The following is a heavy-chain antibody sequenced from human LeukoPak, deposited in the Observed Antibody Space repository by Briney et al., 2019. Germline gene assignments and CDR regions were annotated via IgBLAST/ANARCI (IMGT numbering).Heavy chain of an antibody. V-gene: IGHV3-23*01. D-gene: IGHD3-10*02. J-gene: IGHJ5*02. CDR2: TTDSGGST. Sequence: TGRSLRLSCAASGFSFSTYAMTWLRQAPGKGLECVSTTTDSGGSTHYADAVKGRFTISRDNSKNTLYLQLNSLRAEDTAVYYCARDVTMYIGGSHRWGRGTLVSVSS. CDR3: ARDVTMYIGGSHR. CDR1: GFSFSTYA.